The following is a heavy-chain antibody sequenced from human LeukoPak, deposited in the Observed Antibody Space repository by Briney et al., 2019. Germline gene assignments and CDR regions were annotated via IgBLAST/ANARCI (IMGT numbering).Heavy chain of an antibody. CDR2: FSGSGGST. V-gene: IGHV3-23*01. Sequence: GGSLRLSFAAPGFTFSSYPLGWVRQAPGKGLEWVSAFSGSGGSTYYADSVKGRFSISRDNSKNTLYLQMNSLRAEDTAVYYCAKEFGHYYDSSGYYYDYWGQGALVTVSS. CDR1: GFTFSSYP. CDR3: AKEFGHYYDSSGYYYDY. D-gene: IGHD3-22*01. J-gene: IGHJ4*02.